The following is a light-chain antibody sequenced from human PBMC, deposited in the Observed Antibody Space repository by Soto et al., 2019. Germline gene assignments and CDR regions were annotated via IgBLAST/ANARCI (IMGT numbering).Light chain of an antibody. Sequence: SYELTQPPSVSVSPGQTASITCSGDKLGDKYACWYQQKAGQSPVLVIYQDSKRPSGIPERFSGSNSGNTATLTISGTQAMGEADYYCQAWDSSTEVFGTGTKVTVL. V-gene: IGLV3-1*01. CDR2: QDS. CDR3: QAWDSSTEV. J-gene: IGLJ1*01. CDR1: KLGDKY.